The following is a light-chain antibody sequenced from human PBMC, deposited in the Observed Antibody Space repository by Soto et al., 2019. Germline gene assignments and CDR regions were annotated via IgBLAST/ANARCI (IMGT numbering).Light chain of an antibody. Sequence: QSALTQPPSASGSPGQSVTISCTGTSSDVRGYNYVSWYQQNPGKAPKLMIYEVTKRPSGVPDRFSGSKSGNTASLTVSGLQAEDEADYYCSSYAGSNVWVFGGGTKLTVL. V-gene: IGLV2-8*01. J-gene: IGLJ3*02. CDR3: SSYAGSNVWV. CDR1: SSDVRGYNY. CDR2: EVT.